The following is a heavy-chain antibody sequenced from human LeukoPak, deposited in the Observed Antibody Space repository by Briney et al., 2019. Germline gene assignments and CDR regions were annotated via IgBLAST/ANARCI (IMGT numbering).Heavy chain of an antibody. CDR3: TRVVRYYYGSESYYYYYYGMDV. Sequence: GRSLRLSCTASGFTFGDYAMSWVRQAPGKGLEWVGFIRSKAYGGTTEYAASVKGRFTISRDDSKSIAYLQMNSLKIEDTAVYYCTRVVRYYYGSESYYYYYYGMDVWGQGTTVTVSS. D-gene: IGHD3-10*01. CDR1: GFTFGDYA. CDR2: IRSKAYGGTT. V-gene: IGHV3-49*04. J-gene: IGHJ6*02.